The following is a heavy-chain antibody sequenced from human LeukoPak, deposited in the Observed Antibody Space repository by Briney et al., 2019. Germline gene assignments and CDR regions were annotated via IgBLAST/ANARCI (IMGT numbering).Heavy chain of an antibody. CDR1: GFTFSGHW. J-gene: IGHJ5*02. V-gene: IGHV3-7*01. CDR3: AREDGVDYNYGWFDP. Sequence: SGGSLRLSCAASGFTFSGHWMTWVRQAPGGGLEWVANIKDDGSQKSYVDSVKGRFTISRDNAKKSLFLQVNSLRAEDTAIYYCAREDGVDYNYGWFDPWGQGTLVTVS. CDR2: IKDDGSQK. D-gene: IGHD5-24*01.